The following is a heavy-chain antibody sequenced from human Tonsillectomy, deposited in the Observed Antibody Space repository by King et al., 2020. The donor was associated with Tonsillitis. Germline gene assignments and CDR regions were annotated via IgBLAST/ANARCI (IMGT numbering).Heavy chain of an antibody. CDR1: GGSISSSTYY. CDR2: IYYSGNS. V-gene: IGHV4-39*02. Sequence: LQLQESGPGLVKPSETLSLTCTVSGGSISSSTYYWGWIRQPPGKGLEWIGSIYYSGNSYNNPSLKSRVTISVDTSKNQLSLKLSSVTAADTAVYYCARDSYYASSGYPLGWFDPWGQGTLVTVSS. CDR3: ARDSYYASSGYPLGWFDP. D-gene: IGHD3-22*01. J-gene: IGHJ5*02.